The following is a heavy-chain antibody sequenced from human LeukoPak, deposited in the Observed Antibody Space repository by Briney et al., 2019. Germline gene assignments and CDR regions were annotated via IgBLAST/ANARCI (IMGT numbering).Heavy chain of an antibody. CDR1: GGSFSGYY. J-gene: IGHJ5*02. CDR3: ARHKTIFGVVIP. V-gene: IGHV4-34*01. CDR2: INHSGST. D-gene: IGHD3-3*01. Sequence: SETLSLTCAVYGGSFSGYYWSWIRQPPGKGLEWIGEINHSGSTNYNPSLKSRVTISVDTSKNQFSLKLSSVTAADTAVYYCARHKTIFGVVIPWGQGTLVTVSS.